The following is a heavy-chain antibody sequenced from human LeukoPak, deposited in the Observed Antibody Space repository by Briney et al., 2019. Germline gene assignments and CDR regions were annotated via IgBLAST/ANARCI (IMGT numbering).Heavy chain of an antibody. CDR2: ISSSSSYI. CDR3: ARAIGTDFDY. CDR1: GFTFSSYS. V-gene: IGHV3-21*01. J-gene: IGHJ4*02. D-gene: IGHD2-8*02. Sequence: GGSLRLSCAASGFTFSSYSTNWVRQAPGKGLEWVSSISSSSSYIYYADSVKGRFTISRDNAKNSLYLQMNSLRAEDTAVYYCARAIGTDFDYWGQGTLVTVSS.